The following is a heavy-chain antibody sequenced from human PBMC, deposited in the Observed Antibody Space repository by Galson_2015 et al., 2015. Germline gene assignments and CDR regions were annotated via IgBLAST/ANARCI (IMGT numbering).Heavy chain of an antibody. CDR2: IYPGDSDT. Sequence: QSGAEVKKSGESLKISCEASGYSFTSYWIGWVRQMPGKGLEWMGIIYPGDSDTRYSPSFQGQVTISADKSISTAYVQWGSLEASDPPMYFCAGLGSGWDGDYWGQGTLGTGSS. CDR3: AGLGSGWDGDY. D-gene: IGHD6-19*01. V-gene: IGHV5-51*01. CDR1: GYSFTSYW. J-gene: IGHJ4*02.